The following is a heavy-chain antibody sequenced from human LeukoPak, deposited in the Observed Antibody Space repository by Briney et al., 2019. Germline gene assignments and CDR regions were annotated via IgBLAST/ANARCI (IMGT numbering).Heavy chain of an antibody. CDR2: ISWNSGSI. CDR3: ATYRQVLLPFES. Sequence: GRSLRLSCAASGFTFDDYAMHWVRQAPGKGLEWVSGISWNSGSIGYADSVKGRFTISRDNAKNSLYLQMNSLRAEDTAIYYCATYRQVLLPFESWGQGTLVTVSS. CDR1: GFTFDDYA. J-gene: IGHJ4*02. V-gene: IGHV3-9*01. D-gene: IGHD2-8*02.